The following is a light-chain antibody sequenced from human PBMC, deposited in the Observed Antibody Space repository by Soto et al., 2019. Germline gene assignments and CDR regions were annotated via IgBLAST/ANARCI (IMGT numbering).Light chain of an antibody. J-gene: IGKJ1*01. CDR1: QSVSSSY. CDR2: GAS. V-gene: IGKV3-20*01. CDR3: QQYDTWWT. Sequence: EIVLTQSPGTLSLSPGERCTLSCRASQSVSSSYLAWYQQKPGQAPRLLIYGASSRATGIPARFSGSGSGTEFTLSISSLQSEDFALYYCQQYDTWWTFGRGTKVDIK.